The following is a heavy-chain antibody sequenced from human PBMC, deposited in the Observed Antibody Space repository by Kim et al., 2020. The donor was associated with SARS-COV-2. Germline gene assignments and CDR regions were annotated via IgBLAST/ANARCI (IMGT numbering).Heavy chain of an antibody. J-gene: IGHJ3*02. CDR2: ISGSGGST. V-gene: IGHV3-23*01. Sequence: GGSLRLSCAASGFTFSSYAMSWVRQAPGKGLEWVSAISGSGGSTYYADSVKGRFTISRDNSKNTLYLQMNSLRAEDTAVYYCAKDNDYYGSGRGAFDSWGQGTMVTVSS. D-gene: IGHD3-10*01. CDR3: AKDNDYYGSGRGAFDS. CDR1: GFTFSSYA.